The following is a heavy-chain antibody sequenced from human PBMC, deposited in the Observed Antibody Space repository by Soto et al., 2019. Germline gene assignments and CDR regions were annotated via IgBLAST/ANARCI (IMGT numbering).Heavy chain of an antibody. CDR2: ISGRGGNT. CDR1: GFTFSNYA. V-gene: IGHV3-23*01. D-gene: IGHD6-13*01. CDR3: ARQYSSSWIGGY. Sequence: EMQLLESGGGLVQPGGSLKLSCAASGFTFSNYAMSWVRQAPGKGLEWVSTISGRGGNTYYADSVKGRFTISRDNSRNTLYLQMNSLRAEDTAVYYCARQYSSSWIGGYWGQGTLVTVSS. J-gene: IGHJ4*02.